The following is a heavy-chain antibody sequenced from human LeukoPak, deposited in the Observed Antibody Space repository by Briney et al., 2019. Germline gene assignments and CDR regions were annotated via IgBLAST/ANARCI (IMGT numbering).Heavy chain of an antibody. CDR3: AREAYSSSRDAFDI. CDR2: IYYSGST. V-gene: IGHV4-59*12. D-gene: IGHD6-13*01. J-gene: IGHJ3*02. CDR1: GGSISSYY. Sequence: SETLSLTCTVSGGSISSYYWSWIRQPPGKGLEWIGYIYYSGSTNYNPSLKSRVTISVDTSKNQFSLKLSSVTAADTAVYYCAREAYSSSRDAFDIWGQGTMVTVSS.